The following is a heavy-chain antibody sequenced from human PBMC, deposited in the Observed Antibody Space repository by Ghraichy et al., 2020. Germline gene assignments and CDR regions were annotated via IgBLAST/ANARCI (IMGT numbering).Heavy chain of an antibody. D-gene: IGHD3-22*01. Sequence: GGSLRLSCAASGFNFNNYWMSWVRQAPRKGLEWVANIKQDGSEKNYVDSVRGRFTISRDNAKNSLYLQMNSLRAEDTAVYYCAKDLRGTEYNYYDIWGQGTLVTVSS. CDR3: AKDLRGTEYNYYDI. V-gene: IGHV3-7*04. J-gene: IGHJ4*02. CDR2: IKQDGSEK. CDR1: GFNFNNYW.